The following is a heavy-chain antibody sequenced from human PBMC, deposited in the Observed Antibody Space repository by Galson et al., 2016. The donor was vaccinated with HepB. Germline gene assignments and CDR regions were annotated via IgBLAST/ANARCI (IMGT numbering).Heavy chain of an antibody. Sequence: LSLTCTVSGGSISSSGYYWSWIRQHPGKGLEWIGYIYYSGSTYHNPSLKSRVTMSVVTSKNQFSLKLSSVTASDTAVYYCARTARWESTGAGWFDPWGQGTLVTVAS. CDR1: GGSISSSGYY. CDR3: ARTARWESTGAGWFDP. J-gene: IGHJ5*02. D-gene: IGHD1-26*01. V-gene: IGHV4-31*03. CDR2: IYYSGST.